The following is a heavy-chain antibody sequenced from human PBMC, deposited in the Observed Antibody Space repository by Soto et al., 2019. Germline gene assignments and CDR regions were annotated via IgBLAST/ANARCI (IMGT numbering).Heavy chain of an antibody. CDR2: IYYTGST. V-gene: IGHV4-59*01. CDR1: GDSIKHYY. J-gene: IGHJ4*02. D-gene: IGHD3-16*02. Sequence: SETLSLTCTVSGDSIKHYYWSWIRQPPGKRLERIGYIYYTGSTTYNPSLESRVTMSVDTSKNQFYLKLSSVNAADTAVYYCAKYRRTEEEGFTLDSWGRGTLVTVSS. CDR3: AKYRRTEEEGFTLDS.